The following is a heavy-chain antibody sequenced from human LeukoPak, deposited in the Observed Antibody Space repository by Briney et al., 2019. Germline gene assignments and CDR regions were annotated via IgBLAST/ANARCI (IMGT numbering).Heavy chain of an antibody. CDR2: ISFDGSDQ. Sequence: GDSLRLSCAASGFTSSGYAAHWVRQGPGKGLDWVAVISFDGSDQYYADSVKGRFTISRDNSQNTVSLHMNSLKTEDTAVYFCARLSRSGATYFYYGMDVWGQGTTVIVTS. CDR1: GFTSSGYA. J-gene: IGHJ6*02. D-gene: IGHD3-22*01. V-gene: IGHV3-30*04. CDR3: ARLSRSGATYFYYGMDV.